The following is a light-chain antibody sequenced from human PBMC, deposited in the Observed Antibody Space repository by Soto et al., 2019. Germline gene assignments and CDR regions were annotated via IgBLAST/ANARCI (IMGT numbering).Light chain of an antibody. Sequence: QSVLTQPPSASGTPGQRVTISCSGSSSNIESNYVYWYQQLPGTAPRLLIYRNNQRPSGVPDRFSGSKSGTSASLAISALRSEDEADYYCIVWDDSLRGRLFGGGTQLTVL. CDR3: IVWDDSLRGRL. V-gene: IGLV1-47*01. CDR1: SSNIESNY. J-gene: IGLJ2*01. CDR2: RNN.